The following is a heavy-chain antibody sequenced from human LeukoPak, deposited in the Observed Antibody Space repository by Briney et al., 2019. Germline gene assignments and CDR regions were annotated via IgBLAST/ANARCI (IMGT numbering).Heavy chain of an antibody. CDR3: ASASSHRIAAGGDY. CDR1: GFTFSSYA. Sequence: GGSLRLSCAASGFTFSSYAMSWVRQAPGKGLEWVSGISTNGGSTSYADSVKGRFTISRDNAKNTLYLQMNSLRAEDTAVYYCASASSHRIAAGGDYWGQGTLVTVSS. D-gene: IGHD6-13*01. V-gene: IGHV3-23*01. J-gene: IGHJ4*02. CDR2: ISTNGGST.